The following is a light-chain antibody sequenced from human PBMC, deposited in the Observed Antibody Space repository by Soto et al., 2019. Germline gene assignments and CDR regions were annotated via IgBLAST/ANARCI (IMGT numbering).Light chain of an antibody. CDR1: YTLLGSSGYNY. V-gene: IGKV2-28*01. J-gene: IGKJ4*01. CDR2: LAS. Sequence: EIVLTQSPLSLPVTPGEPASVSCRSRYTLLGSSGYNYLNWYLQRPGQSPQVLTYLASNRSSGVPDRFSGSGSGTDFTLTISGVEAEDVGVYFCAQGLASPFTFGGGTKVEI. CDR3: AQGLASPFT.